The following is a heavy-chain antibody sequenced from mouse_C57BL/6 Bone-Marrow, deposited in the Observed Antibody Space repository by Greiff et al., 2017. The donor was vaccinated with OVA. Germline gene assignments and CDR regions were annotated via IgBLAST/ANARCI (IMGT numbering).Heavy chain of an antibody. V-gene: IGHV14-4*01. CDR1: GFNIKDDY. J-gene: IGHJ3*01. Sequence: VQLQQSGAELVRPGASVKLSCTASGFNIKDDYMHWVKQRPEQGLEWIGWIDPENGDTEYASKFQGKATITAATSSNTAYLQLSSLTSEDTAVYYCATFYGNGGAWFAYWGQGTLVTVSA. CDR2: IDPENGDT. D-gene: IGHD2-1*01. CDR3: ATFYGNGGAWFAY.